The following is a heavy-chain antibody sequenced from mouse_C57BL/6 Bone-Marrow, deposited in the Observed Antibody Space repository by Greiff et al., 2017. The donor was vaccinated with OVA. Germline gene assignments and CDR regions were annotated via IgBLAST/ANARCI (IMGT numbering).Heavy chain of an antibody. Sequence: VKLMESGPGLVQPSQSLSITCTVSGFSLTSYGVHWVRQSPGKGLEWLGVIWRGGSTDYNAAFMSRLSITKDNSKSQVFFKMNSLQADDTAIYYCAKKKGYDYDAGFAYWGQGTLVTVSA. D-gene: IGHD2-4*01. V-gene: IGHV2-5*01. CDR2: IWRGGST. CDR1: GFSLTSYG. J-gene: IGHJ3*01. CDR3: AKKKGYDYDAGFAY.